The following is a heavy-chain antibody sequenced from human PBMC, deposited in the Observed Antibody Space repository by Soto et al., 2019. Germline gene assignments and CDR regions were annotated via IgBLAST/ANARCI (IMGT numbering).Heavy chain of an antibody. V-gene: IGHV3-30-3*01. CDR3: ASGRRGTGVVITSPNDY. CDR2: ISYDGSNK. Sequence: GGSLRLSCAASGFTFSSYAMHWVRQAPGKGLEWVAVISYDGSNKYYADSVKGRFTISRDNSKNTLYLQMNSLRAEDTAVYYCASGRRGTGVVITSPNDYWGQGTLVTVSS. D-gene: IGHD3-22*01. CDR1: GFTFSSYA. J-gene: IGHJ4*02.